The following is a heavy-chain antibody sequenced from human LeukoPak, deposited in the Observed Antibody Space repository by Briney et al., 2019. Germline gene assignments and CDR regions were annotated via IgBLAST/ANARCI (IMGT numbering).Heavy chain of an antibody. V-gene: IGHV3-15*01. J-gene: IGHJ4*02. CDR1: GFTFSNAW. Sequence: GGSLRLSCAASGFTFSNAWMSWVRQAPGKGLEGVGRIKRKTDVGTTDYAAPVKGRFTISRDDSKNTLYLQLNSLKTEDTAVYYCTTNIAPDYYGSGSYYNVIWGQGTLVTVSS. D-gene: IGHD3-10*01. CDR3: TTNIAPDYYGSGSYYNVI. CDR2: IKRKTDVGTT.